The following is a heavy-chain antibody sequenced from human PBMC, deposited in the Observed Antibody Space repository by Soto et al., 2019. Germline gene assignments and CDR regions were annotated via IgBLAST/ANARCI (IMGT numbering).Heavy chain of an antibody. V-gene: IGHV5-51*01. CDR2: IHPGDSDT. Sequence: GGSLKISCKGSGYSFTSYWIGCVRQMPGKGLEWMGIIHPGDSDTRYSPSFQGQVTISADKSISTAYLQWSTLKAWDTAMYYCARLPLYYYGSGSSHYGMDVWGQGTTVTVSS. J-gene: IGHJ6*02. CDR1: GYSFTSYW. D-gene: IGHD3-10*01. CDR3: ARLPLYYYGSGSSHYGMDV.